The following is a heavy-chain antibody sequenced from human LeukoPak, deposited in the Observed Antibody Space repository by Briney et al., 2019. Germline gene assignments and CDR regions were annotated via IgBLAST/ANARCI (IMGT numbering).Heavy chain of an antibody. D-gene: IGHD5-24*01. CDR3: ARLDAAAGRYLQFFY. V-gene: IGHV4-59*08. Sequence: SETLSLTCTVSGGSISNYYWSWIRQSPGKGLEWIGYIHDSGSTNYNPSLKSRVTISVDTSKNQFSLKLSSVTAADTAVYYSARLDAAAGRYLQFFYWGQGTLVTVSS. CDR1: GGSISNYY. CDR2: IHDSGST. J-gene: IGHJ4*02.